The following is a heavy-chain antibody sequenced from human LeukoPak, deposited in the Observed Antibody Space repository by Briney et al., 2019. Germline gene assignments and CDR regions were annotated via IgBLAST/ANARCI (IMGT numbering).Heavy chain of an antibody. D-gene: IGHD1-26*01. Sequence: PGGSLRLSCAASGFPFSSNAMSWVRQAPGKGLEWVSSITDSGGGTQYADSVKGRFTISRDNSKNTLYLQMNSLRAEDTAVYYCAKGSATPYWGEGSRVTVST. CDR1: GFPFSSNA. CDR3: AKGSATPY. CDR2: ITDSGGGT. J-gene: IGHJ4*01. V-gene: IGHV3-23*01.